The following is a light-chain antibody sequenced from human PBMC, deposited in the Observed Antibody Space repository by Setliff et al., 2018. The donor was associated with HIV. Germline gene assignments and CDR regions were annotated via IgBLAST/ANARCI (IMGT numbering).Light chain of an antibody. CDR2: EVS. CDR1: SSDVGSYNL. Sequence: QSVLTQPASVSGSPGQSITISCTGTSSDVGSYNLVSWYQQHPGKAPKLMIYEVSKRPSGVYNRFSGSKSGNTASLPLSGLQAEDEAAYYCCSYAGSSTYVFGTGTKVTVL. J-gene: IGLJ1*01. CDR3: CSYAGSSTYV. V-gene: IGLV2-23*02.